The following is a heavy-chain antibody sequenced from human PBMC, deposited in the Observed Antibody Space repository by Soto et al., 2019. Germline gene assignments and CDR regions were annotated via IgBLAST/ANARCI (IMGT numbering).Heavy chain of an antibody. CDR3: ASIAVVAGFGP. V-gene: IGHV3-53*02. Sequence: EVQLVETGGGLIQPGGSLRLSCAASGFNVNINYMSWVRQAPGKGLEWVSIINADGSTFYGDSVKGRFTISRDNSKNTVYLQMDRLRAEDTAVYYCASIAVVAGFGPWGQGTLVTVSS. CDR2: INADGST. D-gene: IGHD6-19*01. J-gene: IGHJ5*02. CDR1: GFNVNINY.